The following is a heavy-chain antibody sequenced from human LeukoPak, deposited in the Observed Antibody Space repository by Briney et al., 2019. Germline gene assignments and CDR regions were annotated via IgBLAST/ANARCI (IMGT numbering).Heavy chain of an antibody. V-gene: IGHV3-7*01. J-gene: IGHJ4*02. D-gene: IGHD3-3*01. CDR1: GFSLSTYW. CDR2: IKQDGSDK. CDR3: ASQSFGLFHH. Sequence: GGSLRLSCAASGFSLSTYWMSWVRQAPGKGLEWVANIKQDGSDKYHVDSVKGRFTISRDNAKNSLYLQMNTLRAEDTAVYYFASQSFGLFHHWGQGVLVTVSS.